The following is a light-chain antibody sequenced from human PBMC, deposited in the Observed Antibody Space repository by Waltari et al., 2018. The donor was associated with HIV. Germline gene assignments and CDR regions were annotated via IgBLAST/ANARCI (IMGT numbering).Light chain of an antibody. Sequence: DIVMTQSPAILSVSPGASVTLSCRASQSVRTSLAWYQQKPGQAPRRLIYGASTRATGIPARFSGSGSGTEFTLTISSLQSEDSAVYHCQQYDDWPPFTFGQGTKLEIK. CDR1: QSVRTS. CDR2: GAS. V-gene: IGKV3-15*01. J-gene: IGKJ2*01. CDR3: QQYDDWPPFT.